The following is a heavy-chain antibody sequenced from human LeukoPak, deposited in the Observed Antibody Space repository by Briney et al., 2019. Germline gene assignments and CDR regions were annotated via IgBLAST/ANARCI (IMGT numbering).Heavy chain of an antibody. V-gene: IGHV4-39*07. D-gene: IGHD2-15*01. CDR3: ARKREGPATGIDY. Sequence: SETLTLTCTVSGVSIISKNSYWGWIRQSPRTGLEWIGNFYSSGRTYYNPSLNSRVTISIAMSENQFSLKLTSVTAADTAVYYCARKREGPATGIDYWGQGTQVTVSS. CDR1: GVSIISKNSY. J-gene: IGHJ4*02. CDR2: FYSSGRT.